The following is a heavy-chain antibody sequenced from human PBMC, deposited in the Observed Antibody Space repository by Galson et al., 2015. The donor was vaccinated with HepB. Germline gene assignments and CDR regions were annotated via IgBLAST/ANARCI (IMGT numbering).Heavy chain of an antibody. V-gene: IGHV5-51*01. Sequence: QMPGKGLEWMGIIYPGDSDTRYSPSFQGQVTISADKSISTAYLQWSSLKASDTAMYYCARHHYDILTGYYNVWFDPWGQGTLVTVSS. D-gene: IGHD3-9*01. CDR2: IYPGDSDT. CDR3: ARHHYDILTGYYNVWFDP. J-gene: IGHJ5*02.